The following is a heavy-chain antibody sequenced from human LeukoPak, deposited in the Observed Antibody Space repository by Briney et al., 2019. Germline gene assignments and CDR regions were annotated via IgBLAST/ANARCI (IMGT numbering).Heavy chain of an antibody. V-gene: IGHV4-59*01. D-gene: IGHD1-26*01. CDR2: IYYSGST. CDR3: ARERSPGSYYDAFDI. J-gene: IGHJ3*02. Sequence: SETLSLTCTVSGGSISYCYWSWIRQPPGKGLEWIGYIYYSGSTNYNPSLKSRVTISVDTSQNQFSLKLCSVTAADTALYYCARERSPGSYYDAFDIWGQGTMVTVSS. CDR1: GGSISYCY.